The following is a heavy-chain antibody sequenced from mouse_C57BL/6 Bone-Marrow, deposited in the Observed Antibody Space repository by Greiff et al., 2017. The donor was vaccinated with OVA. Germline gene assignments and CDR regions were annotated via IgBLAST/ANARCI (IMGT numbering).Heavy chain of an antibody. CDR1: GYTFTGYW. J-gene: IGHJ1*03. CDR3: ASWYFDV. CDR2: ILPGSGST. Sequence: QVQLQQSGAELMKPGASVKLSCTATGYTFTGYWIEWVKQRPGHGLEWIGEILPGSGSTNYTAKFKGKATFTADTSSNTAYLQLRSVTTEDSAIYDCASWYFDVWGTGTTVTVSS. V-gene: IGHV1-9*01.